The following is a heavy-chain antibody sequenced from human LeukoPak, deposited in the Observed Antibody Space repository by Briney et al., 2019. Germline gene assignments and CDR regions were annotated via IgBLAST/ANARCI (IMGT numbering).Heavy chain of an antibody. V-gene: IGHV1-58*02. Sequence: SVKVSCKASGFTFTSSAMQWARQARGQRLEWIGWIVVGSGNTNYSQKFQERVTITRDMSTSTAYMELSSLRSEDTAVYYCAADPPLLWFGELLFDAGYYYYYMDVWGKGTTVTVSS. D-gene: IGHD3-10*01. J-gene: IGHJ6*03. CDR1: GFTFTSSA. CDR3: AADPPLLWFGELLFDAGYYYYYMDV. CDR2: IVVGSGNT.